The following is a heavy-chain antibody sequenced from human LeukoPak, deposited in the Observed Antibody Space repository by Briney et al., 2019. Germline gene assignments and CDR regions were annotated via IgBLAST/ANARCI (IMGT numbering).Heavy chain of an antibody. J-gene: IGHJ4*02. D-gene: IGHD5-12*01. CDR1: GFTFSSYE. V-gene: IGHV3-48*03. CDR3: ARDRSGFSGYDFFDY. Sequence: GGSLRLSCAASGFTFSSYEVNWVRQAPGKGLEWVSYISSSGSTIYYADSVKGRFTISRDNAKNSLYLQMNSLRAEDTAVYYCARDRSGFSGYDFFDYWGQGTLVTVSS. CDR2: ISSSGSTI.